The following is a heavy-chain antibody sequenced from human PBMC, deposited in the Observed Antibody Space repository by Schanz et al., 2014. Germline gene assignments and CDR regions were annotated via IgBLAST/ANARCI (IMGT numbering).Heavy chain of an antibody. V-gene: IGHV3-30*18. CDR1: GFTVSNSY. D-gene: IGHD5-18*01. CDR2: ISYDGTNE. J-gene: IGHJ4*02. CDR3: AKDRGDGYSNGIFQY. Sequence: VQLLESGGGLVQPGGSLRLSCAASGFTVSNSYIHWVRQAPGKGLEWVAVISYDGTNEYYAESVKGRFTISRDNAKNTFYLHMNSLRNEDTAVYFCAKDRGDGYSNGIFQYWGLGTLVTVSS.